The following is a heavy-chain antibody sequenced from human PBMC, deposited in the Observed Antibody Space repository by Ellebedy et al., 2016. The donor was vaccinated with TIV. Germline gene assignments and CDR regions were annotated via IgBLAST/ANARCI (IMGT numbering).Heavy chain of an antibody. CDR1: GGSISTSDYY. D-gene: IGHD6-13*01. V-gene: IGHV4-30-4*01. CDR3: ARVDSSSWYLAFDI. Sequence: SETLSLTCTVSGGSISTSDYYWSWIRQPPGTGLEWIGYIYYSGSTYYNPSLKSRVTISVDTSKNQFSLKLSSVTAADTALYYCARVDSSSWYLAFDIWGQGTMVTVSS. J-gene: IGHJ3*02. CDR2: IYYSGST.